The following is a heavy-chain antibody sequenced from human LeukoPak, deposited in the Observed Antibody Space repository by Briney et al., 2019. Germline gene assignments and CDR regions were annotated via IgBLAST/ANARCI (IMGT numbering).Heavy chain of an antibody. CDR3: ARSLIPGRWYFDL. D-gene: IGHD3-16*01. CDR2: ISTDGSYK. V-gene: IGHV3-30*04. CDR1: GIPFTNF. Sequence: QPGGSLRLSCAASGIPFTNFWVRQAPGKGLEWVAAISTDGSYKYHGDSVRGRFTISRDNPMNALYLQMNGLRPDDTAVYYCARSLIPGRWYFDLWGRGTLVTVSS. J-gene: IGHJ2*01.